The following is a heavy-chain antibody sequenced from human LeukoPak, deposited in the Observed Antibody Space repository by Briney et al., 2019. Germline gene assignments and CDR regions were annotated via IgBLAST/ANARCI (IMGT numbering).Heavy chain of an antibody. J-gene: IGHJ4*02. CDR1: GGSISSGSYY. V-gene: IGHV4-61*02. CDR3: AREDTALAGFDF. D-gene: IGHD5-18*01. CDR2: IYTSGST. Sequence: SQTLSLTCTVSGGSISSGSYYWSWIRQPAGKGLEWIGRIYTSGSTNYNPSLKSRVTISVDTSKNQFSLKLSSVTAADTAVYYCAREDTALAGFDFWGQGTLVTISS.